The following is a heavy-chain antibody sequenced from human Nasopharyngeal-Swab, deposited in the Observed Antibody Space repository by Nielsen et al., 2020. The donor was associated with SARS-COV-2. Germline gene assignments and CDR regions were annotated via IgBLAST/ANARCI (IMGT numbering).Heavy chain of an antibody. CDR1: GGSFSGYY. J-gene: IGHJ6*02. D-gene: IGHD3-3*01. CDR3: ARNEFRSGYYGTAEYYGLDV. Sequence: SETLSLTCAVYGGSFSGYYWSWIRQPPGKGLEWIGEINHSGSTNYNPSLKSRVTISVDTSKNQFSLKLTSVTAADTAVYYCARNEFRSGYYGTAEYYGLDVWGQGTTVTVSS. CDR2: INHSGST. V-gene: IGHV4-34*01.